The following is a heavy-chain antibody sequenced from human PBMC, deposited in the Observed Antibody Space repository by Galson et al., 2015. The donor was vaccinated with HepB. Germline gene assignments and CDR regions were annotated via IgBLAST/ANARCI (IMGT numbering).Heavy chain of an antibody. CDR1: GLIFSNSA. Sequence: SLRLSCAGSGLIFSNSALSWVRQAPGKGLQWVSGLSGDTYGTYYADSVKGRFTISRDNSNNRLYLQMTSVRADDTATYYCTKGRGWYTGFDSWGQGALVTVS. CDR3: TKGRGWYTGFDS. CDR2: LSGDTYGT. J-gene: IGHJ4*02. D-gene: IGHD6-19*01. V-gene: IGHV3-23*01.